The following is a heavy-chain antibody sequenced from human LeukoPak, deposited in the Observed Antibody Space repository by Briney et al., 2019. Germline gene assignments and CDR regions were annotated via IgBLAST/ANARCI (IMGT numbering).Heavy chain of an antibody. CDR3: ANPRWGSFEEDYYYGMDV. CDR2: ISNNGSTI. Sequence: PGGSLRLSCAASGFTFSDYYMSWIRQAPGKGLEWVSYISNNGSTIYYADSVKGRFTISRDNAKNSLYLQMNYLRAEDTAVYYCANPRWGSFEEDYYYGMDVWGQGTTVTVSS. D-gene: IGHD3-16*01. CDR1: GFTFSDYY. J-gene: IGHJ6*01. V-gene: IGHV3-11*01.